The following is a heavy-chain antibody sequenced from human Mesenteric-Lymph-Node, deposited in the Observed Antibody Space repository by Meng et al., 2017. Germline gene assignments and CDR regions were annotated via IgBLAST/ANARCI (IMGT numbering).Heavy chain of an antibody. Sequence: VQRQESGPGLVKPSQTLSLTCTVSGDSISSGGYYWSWIRQPPGKGLEWIGYIHHSGSAYYNPSLKSRVSISVDTSKNQFSLNLNSMTAADTAVYYCASFDHIPRRNYFDYWGQGTLVTVSS. J-gene: IGHJ4*02. V-gene: IGHV4-30-4*08. D-gene: IGHD2-21*01. CDR1: GDSISSGGYY. CDR2: IHHSGSA. CDR3: ASFDHIPRRNYFDY.